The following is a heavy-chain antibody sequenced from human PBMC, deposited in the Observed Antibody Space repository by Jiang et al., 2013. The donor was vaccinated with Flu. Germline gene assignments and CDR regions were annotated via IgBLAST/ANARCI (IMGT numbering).Heavy chain of an antibody. CDR1: GVSFSSDSYY. J-gene: IGHJ4*02. CDR2: IYHTGSS. Sequence: GSGLVKPSETLSLTCTVSGVSFSSDSYYWGWIRQPPGKGMEWIGGIYHTGSSYSRPSLKSRVTISVDTSKNQFSLKLSSVTAADTAVYYCARAQKYSGFELPYFDSVGPGNPGPPSP. CDR3: ARAQKYSGFELPYFDS. V-gene: IGHV4-39*07. D-gene: IGHD5-12*01.